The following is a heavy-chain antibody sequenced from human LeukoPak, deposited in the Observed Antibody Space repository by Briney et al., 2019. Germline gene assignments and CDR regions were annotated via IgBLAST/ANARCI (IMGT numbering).Heavy chain of an antibody. CDR1: GYTFTGYY. D-gene: IGHD2-2*01. Sequence: ASVKVSCKASGYTFTGYYMHWVRQAPGQGLEWMGWINPNSGGTNYAQKFQGRVTMTRDTSISTAYMELSRLRSDDTAVYYCARGTVPAALYYYYMDVWGKGITVTVSS. J-gene: IGHJ6*03. CDR3: ARGTVPAALYYYYMDV. CDR2: INPNSGGT. V-gene: IGHV1-2*02.